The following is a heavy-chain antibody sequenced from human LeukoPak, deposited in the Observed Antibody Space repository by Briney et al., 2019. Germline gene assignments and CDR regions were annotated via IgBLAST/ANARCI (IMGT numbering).Heavy chain of an antibody. CDR1: GYTFTSYD. CDR3: ARLRRGVIMDYYYYGMDA. J-gene: IGHJ6*02. CDR2: MNPNSGNT. D-gene: IGHD3-10*01. V-gene: IGHV1-8*01. Sequence: ASVKVSCKASGYTFTSYDINWVRQATGQGLEWMGWMNPNSGNTGYAQKFQGRVTMTRNTSISTAYMELSSLRSEDTAVYYCARLRRGVIMDYYYYGMDAWGQGTTVTVSS.